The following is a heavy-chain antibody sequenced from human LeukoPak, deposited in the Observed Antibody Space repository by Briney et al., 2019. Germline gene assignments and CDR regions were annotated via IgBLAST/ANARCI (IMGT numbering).Heavy chain of an antibody. V-gene: IGHV3-30*18. CDR3: AKLYYDILTGYHPFDY. J-gene: IGHJ4*02. CDR1: GFTFSSYG. D-gene: IGHD3-9*01. Sequence: PGRSLRLSCAASGFTFSSYGMHWVRQAPGKGLEWVAVISYDGSNKYYADSVKGRFTISRDNSKNTLYLQMNSLRAEDTAVYYCAKLYYDILTGYHPFDYWGQGTLVTVSS. CDR2: ISYDGSNK.